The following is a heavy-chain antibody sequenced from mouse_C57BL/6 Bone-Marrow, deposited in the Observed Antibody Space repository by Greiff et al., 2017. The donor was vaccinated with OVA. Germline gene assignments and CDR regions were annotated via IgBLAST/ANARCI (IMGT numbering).Heavy chain of an antibody. J-gene: IGHJ4*01. Sequence: EVKVVESGGGLVKPGGSLKLSCAASGFTFSDYGMHWVRQAPEKGLEWVAYISSGSSTIYYADTVKGRFTISRDNAKNTLFLQMTSLRSEDTAMYYCAKGYYGSKKDYYAMDYWGQGTSVTVSS. CDR1: GFTFSDYG. V-gene: IGHV5-17*01. CDR2: ISSGSSTI. CDR3: AKGYYGSKKDYYAMDY. D-gene: IGHD1-1*01.